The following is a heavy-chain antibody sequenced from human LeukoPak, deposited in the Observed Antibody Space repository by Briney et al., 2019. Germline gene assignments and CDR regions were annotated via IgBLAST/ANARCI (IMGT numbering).Heavy chain of an antibody. Sequence: GGSLRLSXAASGFTFSSYSMNWVRQAPEKGLEWVSSISSSSSYIYYADSVKGRFTISRDNAKNSLYLQMNSLRAEDTAVYYCARDVLGRGVFDYWGQGTLVTVSS. D-gene: IGHD3/OR15-3a*01. CDR3: ARDVLGRGVFDY. V-gene: IGHV3-21*01. CDR1: GFTFSSYS. J-gene: IGHJ4*02. CDR2: ISSSSSYI.